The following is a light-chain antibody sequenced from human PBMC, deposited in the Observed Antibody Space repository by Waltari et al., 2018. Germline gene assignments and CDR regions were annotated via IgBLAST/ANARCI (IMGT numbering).Light chain of an antibody. Sequence: DIQMTQSPSSLSASVGDRVTITGRASQGIGNWLAWYQQKPGKAPKLLIYAASSLQSGVPSRFSGSGSETDFTLTISSLQPEDFATYYCQQANSFPLFTFGPGTKVDIK. J-gene: IGKJ3*01. V-gene: IGKV1-12*01. CDR2: AAS. CDR1: QGIGNW. CDR3: QQANSFPLFT.